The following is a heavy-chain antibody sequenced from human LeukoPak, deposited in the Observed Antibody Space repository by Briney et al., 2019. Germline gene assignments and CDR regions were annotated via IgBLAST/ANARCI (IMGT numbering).Heavy chain of an antibody. V-gene: IGHV3-74*01. CDR1: GFTFSSYW. CDR2: INSDGSST. Sequence: GGSLRLSCAASGFTFSSYWMHWVRQAPGKGLVWVSRINSDGSSTSYADSVKGRFTISRDNAKSSLYLQMSSLRAEDTAVYYCARDPPGAHFDYWGQGTLVTVSS. D-gene: IGHD7-27*01. CDR3: ARDPPGAHFDY. J-gene: IGHJ4*02.